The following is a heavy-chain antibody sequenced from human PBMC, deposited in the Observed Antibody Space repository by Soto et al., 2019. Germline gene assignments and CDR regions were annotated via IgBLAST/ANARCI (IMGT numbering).Heavy chain of an antibody. V-gene: IGHV5-51*01. CDR1: GYSFTSYW. Sequence: PGEALKISGKGSGYSFTSYWIGWVRQMTGKGLEWMGIIYPGDSDTRYSPSFQGQVTISADKSISTAYLQWSSLKASDTAMYYCARHSPPSAAGLSNFDYWGQGTLVTVSS. CDR2: IYPGDSDT. D-gene: IGHD6-13*01. J-gene: IGHJ4*02. CDR3: ARHSPPSAAGLSNFDY.